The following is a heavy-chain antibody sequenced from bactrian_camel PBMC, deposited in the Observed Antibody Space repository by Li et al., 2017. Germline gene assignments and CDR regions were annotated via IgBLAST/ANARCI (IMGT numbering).Heavy chain of an antibody. J-gene: IGHJ4*01. CDR3: AADEELVARCPEVLSY. D-gene: IGHD2*01. Sequence: HVQLVESGGGSVQTGGSLRLSCDASGYKYRSRCVGWFRQAPGNERENEREGVATIDIDGTTRYADSVKGRFTISQDNAKNTLYLQMNSLKPEDTAMYYCAADEELVARCPEVLSYWGQGTQVTVS. CDR1: GYKYRSRC. CDR2: IDIDGTT. V-gene: IGHV3S53*01.